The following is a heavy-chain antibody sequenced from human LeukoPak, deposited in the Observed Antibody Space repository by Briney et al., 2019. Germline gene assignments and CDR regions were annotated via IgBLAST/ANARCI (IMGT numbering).Heavy chain of an antibody. V-gene: IGHV3-23*01. CDR3: ATWGDYDILTGYYVPDS. CDR1: GFTFTNFA. D-gene: IGHD3-9*01. Sequence: GTSLRLSCVASGFTFTNFAMSWVRQAPGKGLEWVSAITGSDGSSYYADSVKGRFPISRDNSKNTLYLQVNSLRAEDTAVYYCATWGDYDILTGYYVPDSWGQGTLLTVPS. J-gene: IGHJ5*01. CDR2: ITGSDGSS.